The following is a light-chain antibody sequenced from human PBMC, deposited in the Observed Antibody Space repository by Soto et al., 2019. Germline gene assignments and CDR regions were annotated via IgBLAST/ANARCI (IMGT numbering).Light chain of an antibody. CDR1: QTIHSW. V-gene: IGKV1-5*01. CDR2: DAS. CDR3: QHYISYPYI. J-gene: IGKJ2*01. Sequence: DIQMTQSPSTLSASVGDRVIITCRASQTIHSWLAWYQQHPGKAPKLLIYDASSLESGVPSRFSGSGSGTEFTLTISSLQPDDFATYYCQHYISYPYIFGQGTKLEIK.